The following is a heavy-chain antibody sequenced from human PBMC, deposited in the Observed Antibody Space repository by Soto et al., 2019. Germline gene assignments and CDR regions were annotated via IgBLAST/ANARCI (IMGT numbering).Heavy chain of an antibody. CDR1: GASVSTGAYY. J-gene: IGHJ5*02. D-gene: IGHD3-9*01. Sequence: SETLSLTCTVSGASVSTGAYYWGWVRQRPGRGLEWIGYVYESGYTYYNMSLKSRLTISLDRSNNQFSLGLTSVTAADTAVYYCAKDRRYPEWFDPWGQGTQVTVSS. V-gene: IGHV4-31*03. CDR3: AKDRRYPEWFDP. CDR2: VYESGYT.